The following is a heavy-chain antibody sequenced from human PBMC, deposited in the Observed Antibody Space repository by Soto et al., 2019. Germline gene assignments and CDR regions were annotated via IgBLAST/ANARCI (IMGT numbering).Heavy chain of an antibody. CDR2: IIPIFGTA. CDR3: ARYGSGSSNWFEP. J-gene: IGHJ5*02. Sequence: ASVKVSCKASGGTFSSYAISWVRQAPGQGLEWMGGIIPIFGTANYAQKFQGRVTTTADESTSTAYMELSSLRSEDTAVYYCARYGSGSSNWFEPWGQGTLVTVSS. CDR1: GGTFSSYA. V-gene: IGHV1-69*13. D-gene: IGHD3-10*01.